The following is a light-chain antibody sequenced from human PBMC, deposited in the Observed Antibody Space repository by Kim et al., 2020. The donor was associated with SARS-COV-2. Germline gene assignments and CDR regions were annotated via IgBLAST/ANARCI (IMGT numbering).Light chain of an antibody. CDR3: QSYDSSLSGWV. CDR1: TSNIGSGYD. J-gene: IGLJ3*02. CDR2: DNN. V-gene: IGLV1-40*01. Sequence: RATIPCTATTSNIGSGYDVYWYQQLPGTAPTLLMYDNNYRPSGVPDRFSASKSGTSASLAITGLQAEDEADYYCQSYDSSLSGWVFGGGTKLTVL.